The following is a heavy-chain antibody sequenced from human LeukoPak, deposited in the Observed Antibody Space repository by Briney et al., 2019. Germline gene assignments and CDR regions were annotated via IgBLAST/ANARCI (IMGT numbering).Heavy chain of an antibody. CDR3: ARGVSYYDSSGYYNEYFQH. CDR1: GGSISSYY. J-gene: IGHJ1*01. V-gene: IGHV4-59*08. CDR2: IYYSGST. Sequence: SETLSLTCTVSGGSISSYYWSWIRQPPGKGLEWIGSIYYSGSTNYNPSLKSRVTISVDTSENQFSLKLSSVTAADTAVYYCARGVSYYDSSGYYNEYFQHWGQGTLVTVSS. D-gene: IGHD3-22*01.